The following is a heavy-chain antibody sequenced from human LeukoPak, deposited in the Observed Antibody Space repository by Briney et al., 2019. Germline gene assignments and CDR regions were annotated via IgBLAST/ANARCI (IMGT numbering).Heavy chain of an antibody. D-gene: IGHD3-16*01. CDR3: STERYYDETLRNDF. CDR2: IKSKNAGGTT. J-gene: IGHJ4*02. V-gene: IGHV3-15*05. CDR1: GFPFDYAW. Sequence: PGGSLRLSCAASGFPFDYAWMHWVRQAPGKGLERVGRIKSKNAGGTTDYAASVKGRFTISRDDSRNMVFLHMNSLKTDDTAVYHCSTERYYDETLRNDFWGQGTLVTVSS.